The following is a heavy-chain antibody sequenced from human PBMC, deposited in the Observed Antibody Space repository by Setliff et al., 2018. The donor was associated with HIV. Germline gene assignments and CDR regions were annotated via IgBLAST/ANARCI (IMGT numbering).Heavy chain of an antibody. CDR3: ATDLSDGARWQQIDY. D-gene: IGHD1-26*01. Sequence: SVKVSCKASGGTFSSYAISWVRQAPGQGLDWMGGIIPVFGTTNYAQKFQGRVTITADESTITAYMELSSLRSEDTAVYYCATDLSDGARWQQIDYWGQGTLVTVSS. CDR1: GGTFSSYA. J-gene: IGHJ4*02. V-gene: IGHV1-69*13. CDR2: IIPVFGTT.